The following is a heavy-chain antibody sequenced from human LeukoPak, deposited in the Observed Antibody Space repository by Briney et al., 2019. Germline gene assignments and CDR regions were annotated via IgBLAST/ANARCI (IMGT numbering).Heavy chain of an antibody. V-gene: IGHV3-30*02. CDR2: IRYDGSNK. D-gene: IGHD3-9*01. J-gene: IGHJ4*02. CDR3: ARDFTYYDILTGYQYYFDY. CDR1: GFTFSSYG. Sequence: GGSLRLSCAASGFTFSSYGMHWVRQAPGKGLEWVAFIRYDGSNKYYADSVKGRFTISRDNSKNTLYLQMNSLRAEDTAVYYCARDFTYYDILTGYQYYFDYWGQGTLVTVSS.